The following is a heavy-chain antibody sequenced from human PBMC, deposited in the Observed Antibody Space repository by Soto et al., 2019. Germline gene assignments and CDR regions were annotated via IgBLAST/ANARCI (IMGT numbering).Heavy chain of an antibody. Sequence: PGGSLRLSCAASGFTFSSYWMSWVRQAPGKGLEWVANIKQDGSEKYYVDSVKGRFTISRDNAKNSLYLQMNSLRAEDTAVYYCVRSIAARLNWFDPWGQGTLVTVSS. CDR1: GFTFSSYW. CDR2: IKQDGSEK. D-gene: IGHD6-6*01. CDR3: VRSIAARLNWFDP. V-gene: IGHV3-7*01. J-gene: IGHJ5*02.